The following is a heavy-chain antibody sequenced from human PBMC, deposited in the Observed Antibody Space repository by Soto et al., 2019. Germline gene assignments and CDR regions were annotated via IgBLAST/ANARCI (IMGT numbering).Heavy chain of an antibody. D-gene: IGHD6-6*01. CDR1: GGTFSSYA. CDR2: IIPIFGTA. CDR3: ARLTAPYSSSSFWFDP. J-gene: IGHJ5*02. Sequence: VKVSCKASGGTFSSYAISWVRQAPGQGLEWMGGIIPIFGTANYAQKFQGRVTITADESTSTAYMELSSLRSEDTAVYYCARLTAPYSSSSFWFDPWGQGTLVTVSS. V-gene: IGHV1-69*13.